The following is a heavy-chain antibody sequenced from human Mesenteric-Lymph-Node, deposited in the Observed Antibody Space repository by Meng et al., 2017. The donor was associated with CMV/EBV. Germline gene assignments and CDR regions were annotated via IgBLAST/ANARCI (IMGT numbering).Heavy chain of an antibody. CDR2: ITKTSSNM. D-gene: IGHD1-26*01. CDR3: GSVYSGSLDY. CDR1: GFTFSTYT. V-gene: IGHV3-21*01. J-gene: IGHJ4*02. Sequence: GESLKISCVASGFTFSTYTMNWVRQAPGKGLEWVSSITKTSSNMYYADSVKGRFSISRDNAQNSLYLQMNSLRAEDTAVYYCGSVYSGSLDYWGQGTLVTVSS.